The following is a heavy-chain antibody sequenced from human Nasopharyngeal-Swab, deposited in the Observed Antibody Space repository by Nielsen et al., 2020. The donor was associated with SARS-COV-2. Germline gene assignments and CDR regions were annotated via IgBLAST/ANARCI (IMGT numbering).Heavy chain of an antibody. CDR1: GFTFSSYG. Sequence: GGSLRLSCAASGFTFSSYGMHWVRQAPGKGLEWVAVISYDGGNKYYADSVKGRFTISRDNSKNTLYLQMNSLRAEDTAVYYCAKPYSGSYYGYFDYWGQGTLVTVSS. CDR3: AKPYSGSYYGYFDY. V-gene: IGHV3-30*18. CDR2: ISYDGGNK. J-gene: IGHJ4*02. D-gene: IGHD1-26*01.